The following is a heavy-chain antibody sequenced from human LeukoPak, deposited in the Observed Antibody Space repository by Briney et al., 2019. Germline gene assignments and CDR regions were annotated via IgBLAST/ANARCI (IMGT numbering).Heavy chain of an antibody. CDR3: ARDRGYGIYGDYHY. J-gene: IGHJ4*02. V-gene: IGHV3-21*01. CDR2: ISSSSSYI. D-gene: IGHD4-17*01. Sequence: PGGSLRLSCAASGFTFSSYEMNWVRQAPGKGLEWVSSISSSSSYIYYADSVKGRFTISRDNAKNSLYLQMNSLRAEDTAVYYCARDRGYGIYGDYHYWGQGTLVTVSS. CDR1: GFTFSSYE.